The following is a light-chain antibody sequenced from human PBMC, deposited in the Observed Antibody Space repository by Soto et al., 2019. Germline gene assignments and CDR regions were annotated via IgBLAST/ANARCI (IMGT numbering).Light chain of an antibody. CDR2: EVS. Sequence: QSVLTQPASVSGSPGQSITISCTGTSSDTAGYNYVSWYQQHPGKAPKLMIYEVSNRPSGVSNRFSGSQSGNTASLTISGLQAEDEANYYCSAYTTSNTLIFGTGTKVTV. CDR1: SSDTAGYNY. V-gene: IGLV2-14*01. CDR3: SAYTTSNTLI. J-gene: IGLJ1*01.